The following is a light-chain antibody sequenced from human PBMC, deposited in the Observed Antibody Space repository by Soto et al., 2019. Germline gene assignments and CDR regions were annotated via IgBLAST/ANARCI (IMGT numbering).Light chain of an antibody. CDR3: CSYAGNYRV. V-gene: IGLV2-11*01. CDR2: DVN. J-gene: IGLJ2*01. CDR1: SSDVGGYDC. Sequence: QSALTQPRSVSGSPGQSVTISCTGTSSDVGGYDCVSWYQQHPGKAPKLIIYDVNKRPSGVPDRFSGSKSGNTASLTISGLQAEDEADYCCCSYAGNYRVFGGGTKLTVL.